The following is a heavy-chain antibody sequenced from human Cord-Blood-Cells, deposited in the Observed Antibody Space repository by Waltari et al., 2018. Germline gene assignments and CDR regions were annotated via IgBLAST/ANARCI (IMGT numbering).Heavy chain of an antibody. CDR1: GYTFTGYY. V-gene: IGHV1-2*02. Sequence: QVQLVPSGAVVKKPGASVKVSCTASGYTFTGYYMHWVRQAPGQGLEWMGWSNPNRGGTNYAQKFQGRVTMTRDTSISTAYMELSRLRSDDTAVYYCARGQNWGWVYFDYWGQGTLVTFSS. CDR3: ARGQNWGWVYFDY. J-gene: IGHJ4*02. CDR2: SNPNRGGT. D-gene: IGHD7-27*01.